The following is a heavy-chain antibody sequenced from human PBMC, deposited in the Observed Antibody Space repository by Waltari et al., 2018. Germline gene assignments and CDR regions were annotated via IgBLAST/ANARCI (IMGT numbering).Heavy chain of an antibody. Sequence: QVQLVQSGAEVKKPGASVKVSCKASGYTFTSYYMHWVRQAPGQGLEWMGRINPSGGSKSNEQKVKGRVTRTRDTSTSTVYMELSSLRSEDTAVYYCARDRRERWLQNAFDIWGQGTMVTVSS. J-gene: IGHJ3*02. D-gene: IGHD5-12*01. V-gene: IGHV1-46*01. CDR3: ARDRRERWLQNAFDI. CDR2: INPSGGSK. CDR1: GYTFTSYY.